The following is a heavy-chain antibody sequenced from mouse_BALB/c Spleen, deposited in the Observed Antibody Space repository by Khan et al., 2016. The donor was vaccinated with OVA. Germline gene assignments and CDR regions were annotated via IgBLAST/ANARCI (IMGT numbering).Heavy chain of an antibody. J-gene: IGHJ2*01. CDR3: ARVYGGDFDY. CDR1: GYSITSDYA. D-gene: IGHD1-1*01. Sequence: EVQLVESGPGLVKPSQTLSLTCTVTGYSITSDYAWNWIWQFPGNKLEWMGYISYSGNTNYKPSLTSRISITRDTSKKQFFLQLISVTTEDTATYYCARVYGGDFDYWGQGTTLTVSS. CDR2: ISYSGNT. V-gene: IGHV3-2*02.